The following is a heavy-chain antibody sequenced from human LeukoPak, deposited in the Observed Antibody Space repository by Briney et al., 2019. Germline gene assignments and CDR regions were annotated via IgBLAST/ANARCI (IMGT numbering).Heavy chain of an antibody. J-gene: IGHJ4*02. CDR3: ARLGLVWFGELTAFDY. CDR1: GFTFSNYW. V-gene: IGHV3-7*01. CDR2: IKQDGSEK. Sequence: GGSLRLSCAASGFTFSNYWMSWVRQAPGKGLEWVANIKQDGSEKYYVDSLKGRFTILRDNAKNSLYLQMNSLGAEDTAVYYCARLGLVWFGELTAFDYWGQGTLVTVSS. D-gene: IGHD3-10*01.